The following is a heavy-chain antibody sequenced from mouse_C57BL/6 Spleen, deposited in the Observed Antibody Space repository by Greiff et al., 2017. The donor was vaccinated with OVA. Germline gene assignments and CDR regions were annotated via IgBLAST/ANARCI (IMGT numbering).Heavy chain of an antibody. CDR2: INPSNGGT. D-gene: IGHD1-1*01. CDR1: GYTFTSYW. V-gene: IGHV1-53*01. J-gene: IGHJ1*03. CDR3: ARTIPYYYGSSYWYFDV. Sequence: QVQLQQPGTELVKPGASVKLSCKASGYTFTSYWMHWVKQRPGQGLEWLGNINPSNGGTNYNEKLKSKATLTVDKSSSTAYMQLSSLTSEDSAVYYCARTIPYYYGSSYWYFDVWGTGTTVTVSS.